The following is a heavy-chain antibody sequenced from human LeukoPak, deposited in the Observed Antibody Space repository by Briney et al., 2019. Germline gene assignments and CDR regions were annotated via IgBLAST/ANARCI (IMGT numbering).Heavy chain of an antibody. J-gene: IGHJ4*02. D-gene: IGHD3-10*01. V-gene: IGHV3-30-3*01. CDR3: ARDFISFDC. Sequence: GGSLRLSCAASGFTFSSYAMHWVRQAPGKGLEWVAVISYDGSNKYYADSVKGRFTISRDNSKNTLYLQMNSLRAEDTAVYYCARDFISFDCWGQGTLVTVSS. CDR1: GFTFSSYA. CDR2: ISYDGSNK.